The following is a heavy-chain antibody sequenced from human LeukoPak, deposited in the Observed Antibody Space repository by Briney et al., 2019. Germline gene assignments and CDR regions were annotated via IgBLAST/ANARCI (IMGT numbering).Heavy chain of an antibody. CDR1: GYTFTSYG. Sequence: ASVKVSCKASGYTFTSYGINWVRQAPGQGLEWMGWISAYNGNTKYAQKFQGRVTMTRNTSISTAYMELSSLRSEDTAVYYCARCSSTSCYYYGMDVWGQGTTVTVSS. J-gene: IGHJ6*02. D-gene: IGHD2-2*01. V-gene: IGHV1-18*01. CDR2: ISAYNGNT. CDR3: ARCSSTSCYYYGMDV.